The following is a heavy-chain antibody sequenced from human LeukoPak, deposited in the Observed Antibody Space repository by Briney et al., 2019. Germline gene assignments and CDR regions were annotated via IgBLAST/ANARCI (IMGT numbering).Heavy chain of an antibody. V-gene: IGHV3-74*01. D-gene: IGHD3-10*01. J-gene: IGHJ4*02. Sequence: GGSLRLSCAASRFTVSSNYMSWVRQAPGKGLVWVSRINTDGSTTTYADSVKGRFTISRDNAKNTLYLQMNSLRAEDTAVYYCARAADYYASGIFYWGQGTLVTVSS. CDR2: INTDGSTT. CDR1: RFTVSSNY. CDR3: ARAADYYASGIFY.